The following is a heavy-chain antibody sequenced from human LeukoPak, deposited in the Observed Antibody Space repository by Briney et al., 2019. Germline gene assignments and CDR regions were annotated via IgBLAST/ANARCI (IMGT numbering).Heavy chain of an antibody. D-gene: IGHD2-15*01. CDR2: MYHSGST. J-gene: IGHJ6*04. V-gene: IGHV4-30-2*01. CDR1: GGSLSSGGYS. CDR3: ARQLLPGSGGMDV. Sequence: SETLSLTCAVSGGSLSSGGYSWSWIRQPPGKGLEWIGYMYHSGSTYYNPSLKSRVTISVDRSKNQFSLKLSSVTAADTAVYYCARQLLPGSGGMDVWGKGTTVTVSS.